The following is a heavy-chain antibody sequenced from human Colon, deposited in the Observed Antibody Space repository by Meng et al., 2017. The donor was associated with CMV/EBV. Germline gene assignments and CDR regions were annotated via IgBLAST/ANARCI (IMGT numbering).Heavy chain of an antibody. Sequence: GESLKISCAASGFTFSSYAMSWVRQAPGKGLEWVSVIYSGGNSTYYADSVKGRFTISRDNSKNTLYLQMNSLRAEDTAVYYCATHTDYDFWSGYPPPDSWGQGTLVTVSS. J-gene: IGHJ4*02. CDR3: ATHTDYDFWSGYPPPDS. D-gene: IGHD3-3*01. CDR1: GFTFSSYA. CDR2: IYSGGNST. V-gene: IGHV3-23*03.